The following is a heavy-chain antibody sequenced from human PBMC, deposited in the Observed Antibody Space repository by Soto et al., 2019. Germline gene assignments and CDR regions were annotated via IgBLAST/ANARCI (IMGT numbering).Heavy chain of an antibody. CDR3: ARDGAHIVVVTDNPYFDY. J-gene: IGHJ4*02. V-gene: IGHV1-18*04. D-gene: IGHD2-21*02. CDR1: GYTFTSYG. Sequence: ASVKVSCKASGYTFTSYGISWVRQAPGQGLEWMGWISAYNGNTDYAQKLQGRVTMTTDTSTSTAYMELRSLRSDDTAVYYCARDGAHIVVVTDNPYFDYWGQGTLVIVSS. CDR2: ISAYNGNT.